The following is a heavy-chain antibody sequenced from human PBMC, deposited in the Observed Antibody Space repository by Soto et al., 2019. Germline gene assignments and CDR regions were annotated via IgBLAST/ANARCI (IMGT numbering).Heavy chain of an antibody. V-gene: IGHV3-30-3*01. Sequence: GSLRLSCAASGFTFSIYAMHWVREAPGKGLEWVAVISYDGSNKYYADSVKGRFTISRDNSKNTLYLQMNSLRAEDTAVYYCARDQRKRYGMDVWGQGTTVTVSS. CDR1: GFTFSIYA. CDR3: ARDQRKRYGMDV. J-gene: IGHJ6*02. CDR2: ISYDGSNK.